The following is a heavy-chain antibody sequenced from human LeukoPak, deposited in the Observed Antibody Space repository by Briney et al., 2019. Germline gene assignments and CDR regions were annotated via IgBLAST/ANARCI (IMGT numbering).Heavy chain of an antibody. J-gene: IGHJ3*02. CDR2: IYYSGST. Sequence: PSETLSLTCTVSGGSISSGGYYWSWTRQHPGKGLEWIGYIYYSGSTYYNPSLKSRVTISVDTSKNQFSLKLSSVTAADTAVYYCARSPKGEAFDIWGQGTMVTVSS. CDR1: GGSISSGGYY. V-gene: IGHV4-31*03. CDR3: ARSPKGEAFDI.